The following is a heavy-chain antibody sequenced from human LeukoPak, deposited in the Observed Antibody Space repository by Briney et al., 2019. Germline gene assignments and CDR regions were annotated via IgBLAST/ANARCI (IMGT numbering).Heavy chain of an antibody. CDR2: LYSGGST. CDR1: GFTVSDTY. V-gene: IGHV3-66*01. D-gene: IGHD1-26*01. J-gene: IGHJ4*02. CDR3: ARGKSGIYTRPFDY. Sequence: GGSLRLSCAASGFTVSDTYMSWVRQAPGKWLEWVSLLYSGGSTHYADSVKGRFTISRDKSKNILSLQMSSLRAEDTALYYCARGKSGIYTRPFDYWGQGTLVTVSS.